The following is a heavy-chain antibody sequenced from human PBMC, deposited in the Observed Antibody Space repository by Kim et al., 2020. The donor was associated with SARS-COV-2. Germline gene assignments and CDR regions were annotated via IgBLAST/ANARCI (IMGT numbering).Heavy chain of an antibody. J-gene: IGHJ4*02. CDR3: ARGFDY. Sequence: YYRGSHDSVHSLKSRVTISVDTSKNLFSLKLSSVTAADTAVYYGARGFDYWGQGTLVTVST. CDR2: YYRGSH. V-gene: IGHV4-59*09.